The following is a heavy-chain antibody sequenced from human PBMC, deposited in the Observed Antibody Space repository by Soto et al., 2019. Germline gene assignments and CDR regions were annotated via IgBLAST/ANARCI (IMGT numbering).Heavy chain of an antibody. CDR3: AKNGQWLATPPEA. V-gene: IGHV3-23*01. CDR1: GFSFGTFV. J-gene: IGHJ4*02. CDR2: ITDSGYTA. D-gene: IGHD6-19*01. Sequence: GGSLRLSCAASGFSFGTFVMSWFRQAPGGGLEWVASITDSGYTASYAETVEGRFTVSRDNSKNKLHLQMNDLRAEDTATYYCAKNGQWLATPPEAWGQGTLVTVSS.